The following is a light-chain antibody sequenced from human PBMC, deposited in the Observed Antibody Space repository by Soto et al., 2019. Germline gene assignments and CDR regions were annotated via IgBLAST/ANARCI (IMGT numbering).Light chain of an antibody. CDR3: AAWDDSLNGVI. CDR1: SSNIGSNT. CDR2: SNN. Sequence: QAVVTQPPSASGTPGQRVTISCSGSSSNIGSNTVNWYQQLPGTAPKLLIYSNNQRPSGVPDRFSGSKPGTSASLAISGLQSEDEADYYCAAWDDSLNGVIFGGGTKVTVL. J-gene: IGLJ2*01. V-gene: IGLV1-44*01.